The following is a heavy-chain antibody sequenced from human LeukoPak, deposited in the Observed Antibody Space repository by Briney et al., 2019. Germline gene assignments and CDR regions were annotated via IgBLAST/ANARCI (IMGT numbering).Heavy chain of an antibody. CDR1: GFTFSSYS. J-gene: IGHJ6*02. CDR3: ARDPGWNGDRLSWPVVYYYGMDV. Sequence: GGSLRLSCAASGFTFSSYSMSWVRQAPGKGLEWVSSISSSSSYIYYADSVKGRFTISRDNAKNSLYLQMNSLRAEDTAVYYCARDPGWNGDRLSWPVVYYYGMDVWGQGTTVTVSS. CDR2: ISSSSSYI. D-gene: IGHD4-17*01. V-gene: IGHV3-21*01.